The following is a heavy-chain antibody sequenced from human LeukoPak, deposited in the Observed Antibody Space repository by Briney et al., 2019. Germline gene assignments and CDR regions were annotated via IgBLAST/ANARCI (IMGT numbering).Heavy chain of an antibody. CDR2: IYYSGST. Sequence: SETLSLTCTVSGGSISSYYWSWIRQTPGKSLEWIGYIYYSGSTNYNPSLKSRLTISLDTSKNQFSPRLSSVTAADTAVYYCAREIVEGVHFDHWGQGTLVTVSS. CDR3: AREIVEGVHFDH. D-gene: IGHD1-26*01. V-gene: IGHV4-59*01. CDR1: GGSISSYY. J-gene: IGHJ4*02.